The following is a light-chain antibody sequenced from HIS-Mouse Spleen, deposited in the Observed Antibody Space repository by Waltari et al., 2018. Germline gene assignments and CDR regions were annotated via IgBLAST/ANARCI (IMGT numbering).Light chain of an antibody. V-gene: IGKV1D-8*02. CDR1: QGISIY. CDR2: AAS. J-gene: IGKJ2*02. CDR3: QQYYSFPPGT. Sequence: AIWMTQSPSLLSASTGDRVTISCRMSQGISIYLAWYQQKPGKAPELLIYAASTLQSGVPSRFSGSGSGTDFTLTISCLQSEDFATYYCQQYYSFPPGTFGQGTKLEIK.